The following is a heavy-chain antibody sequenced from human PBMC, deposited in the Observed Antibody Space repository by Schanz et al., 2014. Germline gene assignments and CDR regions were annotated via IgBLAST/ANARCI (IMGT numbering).Heavy chain of an antibody. D-gene: IGHD2-2*03. V-gene: IGHV7-4-1*02. Sequence: QEQLVQSGSELKKPGASVKVSCKASGYRLSVFSVNWVRQAPGQGLEWMGWINSKTGVPTYAQDFRGRFVLSFDTSVDTAYLQISSLKPGDTAMYYCAISLDMATTDAFDFWGQGTMVIVSP. CDR3: AISLDMATTDAFDF. J-gene: IGHJ3*01. CDR1: GYRLSVFS. CDR2: INSKTGVP.